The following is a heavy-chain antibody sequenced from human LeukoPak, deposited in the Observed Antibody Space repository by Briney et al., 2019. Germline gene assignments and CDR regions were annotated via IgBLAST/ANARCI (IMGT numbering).Heavy chain of an antibody. CDR3: AGSSGSPYYYYYGMDV. CDR2: MNPNSGNT. Sequence: ASVKVSCKASGYTFTSYDINWVRQATGQGLEWMGWMNPNSGNTGYAQKLQGRVTMTTDTSTSTAYMELRSLRSDDAAVYYCAGSSGSPYYYYYGMDVWGQGTTVTVSS. D-gene: IGHD3-22*01. V-gene: IGHV1-8*01. CDR1: GYTFTSYD. J-gene: IGHJ6*02.